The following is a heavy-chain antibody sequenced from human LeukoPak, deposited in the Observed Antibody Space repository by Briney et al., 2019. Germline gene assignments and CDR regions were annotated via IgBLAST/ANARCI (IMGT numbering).Heavy chain of an antibody. Sequence: PGGSLRLSCAASGFTFSSYAMHWVRQAPGKGLEWVGFIRSKAYGGTTEYAASVKGRFTISRDDSKGIAYLQMNSLKTEDTAVYYCTRGVEMATIAYYYYGMDVWGQGTTVTVSS. D-gene: IGHD5-24*01. V-gene: IGHV3-49*04. CDR3: TRGVEMATIAYYYYGMDV. CDR1: GFTFSSYA. J-gene: IGHJ6*02. CDR2: IRSKAYGGTT.